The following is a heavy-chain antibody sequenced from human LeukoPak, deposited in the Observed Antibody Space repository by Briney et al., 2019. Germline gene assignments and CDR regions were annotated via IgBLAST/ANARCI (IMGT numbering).Heavy chain of an antibody. D-gene: IGHD6-19*01. CDR2: ISAYNGNT. J-gene: IGHJ4*02. CDR3: ARAISTREKSIAVAGTGNGDY. Sequence: ASVKVSCKASGYTFTSYGISWVRQAPGQGLEWMGWISAYNGNTNYAQKLQGRVTMTTDTSTSTAYMELRSLRSDDTAVYYCARAISTREKSIAVAGTGNGDYWGQGTLVTVSS. CDR1: GYTFTSYG. V-gene: IGHV1-18*01.